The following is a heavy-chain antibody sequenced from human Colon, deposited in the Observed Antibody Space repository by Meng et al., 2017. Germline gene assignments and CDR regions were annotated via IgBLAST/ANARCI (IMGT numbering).Heavy chain of an antibody. CDR3: ARVSRGYIYGPIDY. CDR2: ISYGGDKT. D-gene: IGHD5-18*01. CDR1: GFTFSTYV. Sequence: VQRLEFGGGVVQPGRSLRLSCAASGFTFSTYVMHWVRQASGKGLEWVAVISYGGDKTYYADSVKGRFTISRDNSKNTLYLQMNSLRVEDTAVYYCARVSRGYIYGPIDYWGQGTLVTVSS. J-gene: IGHJ4*02. V-gene: IGHV3-30*01.